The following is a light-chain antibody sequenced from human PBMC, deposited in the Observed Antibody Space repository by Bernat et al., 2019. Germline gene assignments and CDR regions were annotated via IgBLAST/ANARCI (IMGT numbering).Light chain of an antibody. Sequence: EIVLTQSPGTLSLSPGERATLSCRASQSVSSSYLAWYQQKPGQAPRLLIYCASSRATGLPDRFSGSGSGTDFALTVSRLEPEDFAVYYCQQYCNSHLLTFGPGTKVDIK. V-gene: IGKV3-20*01. CDR1: QSVSSSY. J-gene: IGKJ3*01. CDR3: QQYCNSHLLT. CDR2: CAS.